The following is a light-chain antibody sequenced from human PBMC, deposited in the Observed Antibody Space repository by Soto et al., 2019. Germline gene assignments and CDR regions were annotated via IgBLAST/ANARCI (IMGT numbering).Light chain of an antibody. CDR3: QDYGTSWT. Sequence: DIALTQSTGNLSLSPGEGGNLXCRASQSFSSRDLASYHRQPRQAPILLIYAASSRDTGITEMFSGSGCGTDFILTINRLEPEDFAVYECQDYGTSWTFGQGTKVDIK. J-gene: IGKJ1*01. V-gene: IGKV3-20*01. CDR2: AAS. CDR1: QSFSSRD.